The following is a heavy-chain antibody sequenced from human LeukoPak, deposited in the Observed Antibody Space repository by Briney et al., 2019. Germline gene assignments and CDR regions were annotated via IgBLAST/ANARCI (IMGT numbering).Heavy chain of an antibody. D-gene: IGHD3-10*01. Sequence: SETLSLTCTVSGGSISSSSYYWGWIRQPPGKGLEWIGSIYYSGSTYYNPSLKSRVTISVDTSKNQFSLKLSSVTAADTAVYYCARVGSHGSGSLFFIRPRSNFDYWGQGTLVTVSS. CDR2: IYYSGST. J-gene: IGHJ4*02. CDR1: GGSISSSSYY. V-gene: IGHV4-39*07. CDR3: ARVGSHGSGSLFFIRPRSNFDY.